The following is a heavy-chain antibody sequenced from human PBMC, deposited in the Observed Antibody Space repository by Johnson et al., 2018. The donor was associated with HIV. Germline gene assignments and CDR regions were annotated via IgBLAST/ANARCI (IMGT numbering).Heavy chain of an antibody. CDR3: ARVKGSTIFGVVRPHGAFDI. D-gene: IGHD3-3*01. J-gene: IGHJ3*02. CDR2: IYSDGGT. Sequence: VQLVESGGGLVQPGESLRLSCAASGFTVSNNYMHWVRQAPGKGLEWVSVIYSDGGTYHADSVRGRFTISRDSSKNTVYLQMNSLRVQDTAVYYCARVKGSTIFGVVRPHGAFDIWGQGTMVTVSS. CDR1: GFTVSNNY. V-gene: IGHV3-66*01.